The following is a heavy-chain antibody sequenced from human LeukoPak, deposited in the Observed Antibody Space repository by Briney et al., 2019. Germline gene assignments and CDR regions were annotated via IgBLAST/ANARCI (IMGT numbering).Heavy chain of an antibody. D-gene: IGHD5-12*01. CDR3: ARQCGYTGCEDH. J-gene: IGHJ4*02. CDR1: GFTFSGYW. CDR2: INQDGNEK. Sequence: PGGSLRLSCAASGFTFSGYWMNWVRQARGKGLEWVGNINQDGNEKYYVDSVKGRFTISRDNAKNSMYLQMNSLRAEDTAVYYCARQCGYTGCEDHWGQGTLVTVSS. V-gene: IGHV3-7*01.